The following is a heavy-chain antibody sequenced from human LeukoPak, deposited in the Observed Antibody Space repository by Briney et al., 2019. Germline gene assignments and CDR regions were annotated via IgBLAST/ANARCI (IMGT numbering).Heavy chain of an antibody. V-gene: IGHV3-66*02. J-gene: IGHJ4*02. CDR2: LYSGGFT. Sequence: PGGSLRLSCAASGFTVSTNYMNWVRQAPGKGLEWVSVLYSGGFTYYADSVKGRFSIFRDSSKNTLYLQMDSLRAEDTAVYFCARIIVVVPSAIPDYGDYYFHYWGQGTLVTVSS. D-gene: IGHD2-2*02. CDR3: ARIIVVVPSAIPDYGDYYFHY. CDR1: GFTVSTNY.